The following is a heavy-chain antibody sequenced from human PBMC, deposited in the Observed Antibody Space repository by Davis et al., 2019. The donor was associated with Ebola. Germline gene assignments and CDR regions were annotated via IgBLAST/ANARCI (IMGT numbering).Heavy chain of an antibody. CDR3: ARAHSFPMG. D-gene: IGHD3-16*02. CDR2: IHTRGST. Sequence: PSETLSLTCAAYGESFSGYHWSWIRHAPGQGLQWIGEIHTRGSTNYNPSFKSRLTISVDTSKNQYSLRLTSVTAADTAIYYCARAHSFPMGWGQGTLVTVSS. CDR1: GESFSGYH. V-gene: IGHV4-34*01. J-gene: IGHJ4*02.